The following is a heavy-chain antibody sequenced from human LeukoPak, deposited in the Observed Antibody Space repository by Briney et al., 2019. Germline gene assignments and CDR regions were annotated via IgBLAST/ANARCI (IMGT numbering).Heavy chain of an antibody. V-gene: IGHV3-23*01. D-gene: IGHD4-23*01. CDR1: GFTFSSYA. CDR2: ISGSGGST. Sequence: GGSLRLSCAASGFTFSSYAMSWVRQAPGKGLEWVSAISGSGGSTYYADSVKGRFTISRDNSKNTLYLQMNSLRAEDTAVYYCANGLRWPHYFDHWGQGTLVTVSS. CDR3: ANGLRWPHYFDH. J-gene: IGHJ4*02.